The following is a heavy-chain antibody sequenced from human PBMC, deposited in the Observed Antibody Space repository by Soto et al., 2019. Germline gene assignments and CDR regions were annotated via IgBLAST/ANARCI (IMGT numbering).Heavy chain of an antibody. V-gene: IGHV1-69*13. CDR1: GGNFSSYA. J-gene: IGHJ3*02. D-gene: IGHD6-19*01. Sequence: SVKVSCKASGGNFSSYAISWVRQAPGQGLEWMGGIIPIFGTANYAQKFQGRVTITADESTSTAYMELSSLRSEDTAVYYCARNPVAGNDAFDIWGQGTMVTGSS. CDR3: ARNPVAGNDAFDI. CDR2: IIPIFGTA.